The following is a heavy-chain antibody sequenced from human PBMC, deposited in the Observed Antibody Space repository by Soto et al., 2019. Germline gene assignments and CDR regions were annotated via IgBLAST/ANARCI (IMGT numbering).Heavy chain of an antibody. CDR1: GGSVNSGNYY. Sequence: QVQLQQWGAGLLKPSETLSLTCAVFGGSVNSGNYYWSWIRQPPGKGLEWIGEMSHSGGTHFNPSLKSRVTISVDTSKHQFSLKMSSVTAADTALYYCARVERGTATTVVDAFDILGPGTMVTVSS. J-gene: IGHJ3*02. CDR2: MSHSGGT. V-gene: IGHV4-34*01. CDR3: ARVERGTATTVVDAFDI. D-gene: IGHD1-1*01.